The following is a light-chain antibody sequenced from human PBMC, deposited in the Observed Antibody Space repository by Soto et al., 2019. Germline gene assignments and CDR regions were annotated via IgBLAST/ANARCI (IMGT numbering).Light chain of an antibody. CDR1: SSDVGGYNY. J-gene: IGLJ2*01. CDR3: SSHTSSSHVV. CDR2: DVS. Sequence: QSALTQPASVSGSPGQSITISCTGTSSDVGGYNYVSWYQQHPGKAPKLMIYDVSNRPSGVSNRFSGSKSGNTASLTISGLQAEDEADYYCSSHTSSSHVVFGGGTQLTVL. V-gene: IGLV2-14*01.